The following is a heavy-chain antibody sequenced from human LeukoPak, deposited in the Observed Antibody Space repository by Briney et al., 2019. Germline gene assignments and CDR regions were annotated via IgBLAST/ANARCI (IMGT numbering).Heavy chain of an antibody. CDR1: GFTVSSNY. D-gene: IGHD6-13*01. J-gene: IGHJ4*02. CDR2: IYSGGST. Sequence: PGGSLRLSYAASGFTVSSNYMSWVRQAPGKGLEWVSVIYSGGSTYYADSVKGRFTISRDNSKNTLYLQMNSLRAEDTAVYYCARDGGTYSSSPIGYWGQGTLVTVSS. CDR3: ARDGGTYSSSPIGY. V-gene: IGHV3-66*02.